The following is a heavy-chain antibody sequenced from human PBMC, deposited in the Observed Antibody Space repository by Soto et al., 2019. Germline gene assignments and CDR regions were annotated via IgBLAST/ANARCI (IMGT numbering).Heavy chain of an antibody. CDR2: INAGNGIT. D-gene: IGHD2-15*01. V-gene: IGHV1-3*01. J-gene: IGHJ3*02. CDR1: VYTFTSYA. CDR3: AREWAMVVVVAAKRHEAFDI. Sequence: QVQLVQSGAEVKKPGASVKVSCKASVYTFTSYAMHWVRQAPGHRLEWLGWINAGNGITKYSQKFEGRVTITRDTSASTAYMERSSLRASATYVYYCAREWAMVVVVAAKRHEAFDIWGQGTMVTVSS.